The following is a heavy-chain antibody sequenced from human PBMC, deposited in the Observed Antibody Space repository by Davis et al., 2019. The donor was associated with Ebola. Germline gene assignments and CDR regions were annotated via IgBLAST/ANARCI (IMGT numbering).Heavy chain of an antibody. Sequence: PGGSLRLSCTVSGVSIGTHYWSWIRQPPGKRLEWIGSIYYTGSAYYNSSLNSRVTISVDTSKNQFSLKLSSVTAADTAMYYCAERGGSVWGQGTLVTVSS. CDR2: IYYTGSA. CDR1: GVSIGTHY. J-gene: IGHJ4*02. D-gene: IGHD3-16*01. CDR3: AERGGSV. V-gene: IGHV4-59*11.